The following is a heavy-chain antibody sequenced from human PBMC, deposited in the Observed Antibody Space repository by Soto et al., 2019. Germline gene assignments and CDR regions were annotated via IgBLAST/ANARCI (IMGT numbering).Heavy chain of an antibody. CDR1: GYSFTSYW. Sequence: PGESLKISCKGSGYSFTSYWISWVRQMPGKGLEWMGRIDTSDSYTNYSPSFQGHVTISADKSITTAYLQWNSLKASDTALYYCAREYCTRTSCPTRAFDMWGQGTMVTVS. J-gene: IGHJ3*02. V-gene: IGHV5-10-1*01. CDR3: AREYCTRTSCPTRAFDM. D-gene: IGHD2-2*01. CDR2: IDTSDSYT.